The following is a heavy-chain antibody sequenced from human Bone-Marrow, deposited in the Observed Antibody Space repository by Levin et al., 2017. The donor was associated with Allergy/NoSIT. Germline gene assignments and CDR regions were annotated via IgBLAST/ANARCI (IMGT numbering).Heavy chain of an antibody. CDR1: GFTFSTFR. J-gene: IGHJ6*02. CDR3: TRDGGGLAV. Sequence: GESLKISCAASGFTFSTFRMHWVRQVPGKGLVWVSLINSDGSGTNYADSVKGRFTISRDNAKNTLSLQMDSLRAEDTAVYYCTRDGGGLAVWGQGATVTVSS. V-gene: IGHV3-74*01. CDR2: INSDGSGT. D-gene: IGHD3-10*01.